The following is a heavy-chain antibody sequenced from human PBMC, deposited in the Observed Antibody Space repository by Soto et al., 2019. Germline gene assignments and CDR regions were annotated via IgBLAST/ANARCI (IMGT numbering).Heavy chain of an antibody. CDR2: IYSGGTT. Sequence: GGSLILSWAAYGFTVSSSDMTWVRQAPGKGLEWVSVIYSGGTTYYADSVKGRFTISRDNSKNTLYLQMNSLRAEDTAVYYCARRYTNYYYYLDVWGKGTTVTVSS. CDR3: ARRYTNYYYYLDV. CDR1: GFTVSSSD. V-gene: IGHV3-66*01. D-gene: IGHD1-1*01. J-gene: IGHJ6*03.